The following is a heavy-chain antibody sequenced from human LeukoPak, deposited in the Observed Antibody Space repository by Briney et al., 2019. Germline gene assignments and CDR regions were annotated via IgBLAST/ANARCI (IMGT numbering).Heavy chain of an antibody. Sequence: ASVKVSRKASGYTFTSYGISWVRQAPGQGLEGMGWISAYNGNTNYAQKLQGRVTMTTDTSTSTAYMELRSLRSDDTAVYYCARASGGYSYGDAFDIWGQGTMVTVSS. J-gene: IGHJ3*02. D-gene: IGHD5-18*01. V-gene: IGHV1-18*01. CDR3: ARASGGYSYGDAFDI. CDR1: GYTFTSYG. CDR2: ISAYNGNT.